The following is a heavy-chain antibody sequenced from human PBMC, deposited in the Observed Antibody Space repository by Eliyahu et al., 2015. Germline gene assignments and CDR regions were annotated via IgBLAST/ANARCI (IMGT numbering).Heavy chain of an antibody. CDR3: ARQPNRGYSYSYYFDY. CDR2: IYPGDSDT. CDR1: GYSFTSYW. J-gene: IGHJ4*02. Sequence: EVQLVQSGAEVKKPGESXKISCKGXGYSFTSYWXGWVRQMPGKGLEWMGIIYPGDSDTRYSPSFQGQVTISADKSISTAYLQWSSLKASDTAMYYCARQPNRGYSYSYYFDYWGQGTLVTVSS. V-gene: IGHV5-51*01. D-gene: IGHD5-12*01.